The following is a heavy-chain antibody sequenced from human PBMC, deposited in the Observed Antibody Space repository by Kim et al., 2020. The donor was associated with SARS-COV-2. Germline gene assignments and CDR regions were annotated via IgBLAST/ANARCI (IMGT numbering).Heavy chain of an antibody. CDR3: ARDLGRYYDILTGYYSPDY. CDR2: INAGNGNT. J-gene: IGHJ4*02. Sequence: ASVKVSCKASGYTFRDYAIHWVRQAPGQRLEWMGWINAGNGNTKYSQKFQDRVTVTSDTSASTAYMELGSLRSEDTAVYYCARDLGRYYDILTGYYSPDYWGQGTLVTVSS. D-gene: IGHD3-9*01. CDR1: GYTFRDYA. V-gene: IGHV1-3*01.